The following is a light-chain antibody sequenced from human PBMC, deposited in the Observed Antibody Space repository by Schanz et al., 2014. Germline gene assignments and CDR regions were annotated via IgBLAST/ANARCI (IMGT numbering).Light chain of an antibody. CDR2: GAS. V-gene: IGKV3-20*01. Sequence: EIVLAQSPGTLSVSPGERVTLSCRASQSVRSSSLVWYQQKPGQAPRLLIYGASSRATSIPDRFSGSGSGTDFTLTISRLEPEDFAVYFCQQYGTSRWTFGQGTKVEVK. J-gene: IGKJ1*01. CDR3: QQYGTSRWT. CDR1: QSVRSSS.